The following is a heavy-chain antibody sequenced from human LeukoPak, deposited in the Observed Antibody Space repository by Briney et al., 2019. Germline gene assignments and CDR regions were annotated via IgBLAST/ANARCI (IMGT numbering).Heavy chain of an antibody. CDR3: ARAPYDILTGYSLNWFDP. CDR1: GYTFTTYA. D-gene: IGHD3-9*01. J-gene: IGHJ5*02. CDR2: INGDNGNT. Sequence: GASVKVSCKASGYTFTTYATHWVRQAPGQMLEWMGWINGDNGNTKYSQKFQGRVTITRDTSAYTAYMELRSLSSADTAVYFCARAPYDILTGYSLNWFDPWGQGTLVTVSS. V-gene: IGHV1-3*01.